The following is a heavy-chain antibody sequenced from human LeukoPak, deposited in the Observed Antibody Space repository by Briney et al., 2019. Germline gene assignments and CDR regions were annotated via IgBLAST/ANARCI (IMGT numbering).Heavy chain of an antibody. CDR2: IRDDGSNK. Sequence: GGSLRLSCAASGDTFSSYGMNWVRQAPGKGLEWVAFIRDDGSNKYYADSVKGRFTISRDKSKNTLYLQMNSLRAEGTAVYYCAKEVEGYQLLSRKYYYYYMDVWGKGTTVTISS. CDR3: AKEVEGYQLLSRKYYYYYMDV. J-gene: IGHJ6*03. D-gene: IGHD2/OR15-2a*01. CDR1: GDTFSSYG. V-gene: IGHV3-30*02.